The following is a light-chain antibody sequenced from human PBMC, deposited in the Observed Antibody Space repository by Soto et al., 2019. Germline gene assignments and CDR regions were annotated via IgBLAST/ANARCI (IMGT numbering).Light chain of an antibody. CDR2: GNS. J-gene: IGLJ3*02. Sequence: QSVLTQPPSVSGATGQRVTISCTGGSSNIGAGYDVHWYQQLPGTAPKLLISGNSNRPSGVPDRFSGSKSGTSASLAITGLQAEDEAYYYCQSYDSSLSGWVFGGGTKVTVL. V-gene: IGLV1-40*01. CDR1: SSNIGAGYD. CDR3: QSYDSSLSGWV.